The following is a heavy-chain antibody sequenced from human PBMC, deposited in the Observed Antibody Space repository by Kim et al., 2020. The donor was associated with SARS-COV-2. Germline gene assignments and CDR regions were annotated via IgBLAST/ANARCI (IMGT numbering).Heavy chain of an antibody. CDR2: IIPIFGTA. J-gene: IGHJ6*02. CDR1: GGTFSSYA. D-gene: IGHD3-10*01. V-gene: IGHV1-69*13. CDR3: ARGGWRRHGNYYYYYGMDV. Sequence: SVKVSCKASGGTFSSYAISWVRQAPGQGLEWMGGIIPIFGTANYAQKFQGRVTITADESTSTAYMELSSLRSEDTAVYYCARGGWRRHGNYYYYYGMDVWGQGTMVTVSS.